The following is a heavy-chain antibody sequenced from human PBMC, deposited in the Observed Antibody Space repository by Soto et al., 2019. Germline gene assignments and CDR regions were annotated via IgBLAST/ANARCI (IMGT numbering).Heavy chain of an antibody. J-gene: IGHJ5*02. D-gene: IGHD6-19*01. CDR2: ISVSGDTT. CDR3: AKNRNTGVAGTSCWFGP. Sequence: VGSLRLSFAASGFTFSNYDMSWVRQAPGKGLEWVSAISVSGDTTYYADSVKVRFTISRDNSKNTLYLQMNTLRAEDTAVYYCAKNRNTGVAGTSCWFGPWGQGTLVTVSS. V-gene: IGHV3-23*01. CDR1: GFTFSNYD.